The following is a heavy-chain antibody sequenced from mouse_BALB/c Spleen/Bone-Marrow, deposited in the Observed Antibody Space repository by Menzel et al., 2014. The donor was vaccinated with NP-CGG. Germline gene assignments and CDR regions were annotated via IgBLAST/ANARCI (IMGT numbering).Heavy chain of an antibody. CDR3: ARGSYYEGAMDY. CDR1: GFSLTSYG. V-gene: IGHV2-9*02. CDR2: IWAGGST. J-gene: IGHJ4*01. D-gene: IGHD1-1*01. Sequence: VQLVESGPGLVAPSQSLSITCTVSGFSLTSYGVHWVRQPPGKVLEWLGVIWAGGSTNYNSALMSRLSISKDNSKSQVFLKMNSRQTDDTAMYYCARGSYYEGAMDYWGQGTSVTVSS.